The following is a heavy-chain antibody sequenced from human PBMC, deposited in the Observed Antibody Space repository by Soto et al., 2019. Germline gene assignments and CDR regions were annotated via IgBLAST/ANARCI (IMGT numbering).Heavy chain of an antibody. J-gene: IGHJ4*02. CDR3: ARLASCSGGNCYSRPLNS. D-gene: IGHD2-15*01. CDR2: ITPSNGDT. Sequence: QVQLLQSGAEAKKPGASVKVSCKASADTFANYGISWVRQAPGQGPEWMGWITPSNGDTNYAQKFQGRVIMTTDTSTSNAYMEVRSIRSDDTAVYYCARLASCSGGNCYSRPLNSWGKGTLVTVSS. CDR1: ADTFANYG. V-gene: IGHV1-18*01.